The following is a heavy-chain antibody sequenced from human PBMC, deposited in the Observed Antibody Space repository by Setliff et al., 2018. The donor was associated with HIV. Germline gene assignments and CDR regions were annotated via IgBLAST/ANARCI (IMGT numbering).Heavy chain of an antibody. D-gene: IGHD1-26*01. CDR3: ARYRRFADYIDV. CDR1: GDSMSSDNYF. J-gene: IGHJ6*03. V-gene: IGHV4-39*01. Sequence: SETLSLTCTVSGDSMSSDNYFWVWVRQPPGKGLEWMGNIFHSGNTYYSPSLKSRVTMSLDTSMNQFSPKLTSVTAADTALYYCARYRRFADYIDVRGKGTTVTVSS. CDR2: IFHSGNT.